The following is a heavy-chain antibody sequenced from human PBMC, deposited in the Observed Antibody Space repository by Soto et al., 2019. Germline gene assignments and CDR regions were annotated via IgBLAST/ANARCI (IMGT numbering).Heavy chain of an antibody. Sequence: QVQLQESGPGLVKPSETLSLTCTVSGDSVSSGSYYWMWIRQPPGKGLEWIGYFSNSGSTNYNSSLKTRVTISVDTSKNQRSLKLTSVIAADTAVYYCARAYYFGSGRGRSMDVWGQGTTVTVSS. CDR3: ARAYYFGSGRGRSMDV. V-gene: IGHV4-61*01. J-gene: IGHJ6*02. D-gene: IGHD3-10*01. CDR1: GDSVSSGSYY. CDR2: FSNSGST.